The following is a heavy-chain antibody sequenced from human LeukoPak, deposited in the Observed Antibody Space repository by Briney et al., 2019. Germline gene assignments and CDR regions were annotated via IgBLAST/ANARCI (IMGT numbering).Heavy chain of an antibody. J-gene: IGHJ4*02. D-gene: IGHD5-12*01. CDR3: ARGDIVATGYFDY. CDR2: ISFDGRNK. Sequence: GGSLRLSCAASGFTFDDYAMAWVRQAPGKGLEWVAVISFDGRNKYYADSVKGRFTISRDNSKNTLYLQMNSLRAEDTAVYYCARGDIVATGYFDYWGRGTLVTVSS. CDR1: GFTFDDYA. V-gene: IGHV3-30*04.